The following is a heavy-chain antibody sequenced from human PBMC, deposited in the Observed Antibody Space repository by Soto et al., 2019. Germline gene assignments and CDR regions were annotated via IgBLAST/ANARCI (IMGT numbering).Heavy chain of an antibody. CDR3: ARVRDSYSISPDAFDI. V-gene: IGHV1-18*01. D-gene: IGHD6-13*01. CDR2: ISAYNGNT. Sequence: GASVKVSCKASGYTFTSYGISWVRQAPGQGLEWMGWISAYNGNTNYAQKLQGRVTMTTDTSTSTAYMELRSLRSDDTAVYYFARVRDSYSISPDAFDIWCQGTMVTVSS. CDR1: GYTFTSYG. J-gene: IGHJ3*02.